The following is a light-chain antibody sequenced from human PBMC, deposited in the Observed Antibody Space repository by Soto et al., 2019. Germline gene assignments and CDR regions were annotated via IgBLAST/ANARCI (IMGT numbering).Light chain of an antibody. CDR1: QSVSNN. J-gene: IGKJ1*01. CDR3: QQYDNWSPWT. V-gene: IGKV3-15*01. Sequence: LMTQSQATLSVSPGERATLSCRASQSVSNNLAWYQQKPGQAPRLILYDASTRATGIPARFSGSGSGTEFTLTISGLQSEDFAVYYCQQYDNWSPWTFGQGTKVEIK. CDR2: DAS.